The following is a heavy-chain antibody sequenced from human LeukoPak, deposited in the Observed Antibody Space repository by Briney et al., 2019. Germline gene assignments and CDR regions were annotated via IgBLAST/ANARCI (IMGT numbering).Heavy chain of an antibody. CDR1: GYTFTSYA. CDR2: INAGNGNT. D-gene: IGHD2-2*02. Sequence: ASVKVSCKASGYTFTSYAMHWVRQAPGQRLEWMGWINAGNGNTKYSQKFQGRVTITRDTSASTAYMELSSLRSEDTAVYYCARVASCSGTSCYIWPLTWWGQGTLVTVSS. V-gene: IGHV1-3*01. J-gene: IGHJ4*02. CDR3: ARVASCSGTSCYIWPLTW.